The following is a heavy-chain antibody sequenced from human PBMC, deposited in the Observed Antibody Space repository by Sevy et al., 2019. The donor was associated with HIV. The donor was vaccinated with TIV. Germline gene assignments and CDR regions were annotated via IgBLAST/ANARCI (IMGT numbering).Heavy chain of an antibody. CDR2: LSFGCGKI. CDR1: GFALYDYS. J-gene: IGHJ4*02. Sequence: GESLKISCAASGFALYDYSMRWIRQAPGTGLEWVATLSFGCGKINYADSVKGRFTISRDNSKNSFYLQMDNLRVEDTALYYCAREGCTRPHDYWGQGTRVTVSS. CDR3: AREGCTRPHDY. V-gene: IGHV3-23*01. D-gene: IGHD2-8*01.